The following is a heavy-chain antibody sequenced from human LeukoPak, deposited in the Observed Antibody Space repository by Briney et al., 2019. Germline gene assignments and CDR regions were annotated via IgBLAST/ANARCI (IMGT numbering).Heavy chain of an antibody. CDR1: GFTFSSYS. CDR3: ARARSGLGYYYGMDV. J-gene: IGHJ6*02. Sequence: GGSLRLSCAASGFTFSSYSMNWVRQAPGKGLQWVSSISGSGGTTYYADSVKGRFTISRDNSKNTLYLQMNSLRAGDTAVYYCARARSGLGYYYGMDVWGQGTTVTVSS. V-gene: IGHV3-23*01. D-gene: IGHD1-26*01. CDR2: ISGSGGTT.